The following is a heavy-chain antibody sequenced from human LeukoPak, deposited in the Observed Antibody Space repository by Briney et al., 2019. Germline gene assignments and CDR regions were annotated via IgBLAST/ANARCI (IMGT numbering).Heavy chain of an antibody. CDR3: ARDWRDGYEASLDY. J-gene: IGHJ4*02. D-gene: IGHD5-24*01. V-gene: IGHV3-23*01. CDR1: GFTFNNYA. CDR2: ISGSGVST. Sequence: PGGSLRLSCEVFGFTFNNYAMNWVRQAPGKGLEWVSLISGSGVSTYYADSVKGRFSISRDNAKNSVYLQMNSLRAEDTAVYFCARDWRDGYEASLDYWGQGTLVTVSS.